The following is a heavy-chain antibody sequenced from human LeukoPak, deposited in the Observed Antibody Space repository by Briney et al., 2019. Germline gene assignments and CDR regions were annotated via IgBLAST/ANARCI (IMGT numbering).Heavy chain of an antibody. CDR1: GGSISSSSYY. J-gene: IGHJ6*03. CDR3: ARNPIAVAGDYYYYMDV. D-gene: IGHD6-19*01. V-gene: IGHV4-61*05. Sequence: SETLSLTCTVSGGSISSSSYYWGWIRQPPGKGLEWIGYIYYSGSTNYNPSLKSRVTISVDTSKNQFSLKLSSVTAADTAVYYCARNPIAVAGDYYYYMDVWGKGTTVTVSS. CDR2: IYYSGST.